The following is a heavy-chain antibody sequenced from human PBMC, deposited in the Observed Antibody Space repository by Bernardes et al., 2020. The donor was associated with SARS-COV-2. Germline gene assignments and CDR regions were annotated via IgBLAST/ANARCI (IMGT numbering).Heavy chain of an antibody. D-gene: IGHD3-10*01. CDR2: ISAYNGNT. CDR3: ARDGDVLLWFGELLSHRRNYGMDV. V-gene: IGHV1-18*01. Sequence: ASVKVSCKASGYTFTSYGISWVRQAPGQGLEWMGWISAYNGNTTYAQKLQGRVTMTTDTSTSTAYMELRSLRSDDTAVYYCARDGDVLLWFGELLSHRRNYGMDVWGQGTTVTVSS. CDR1: GYTFTSYG. J-gene: IGHJ6*02.